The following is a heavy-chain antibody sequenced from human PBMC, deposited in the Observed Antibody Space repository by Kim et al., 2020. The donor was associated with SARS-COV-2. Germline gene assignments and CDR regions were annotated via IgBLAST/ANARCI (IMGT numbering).Heavy chain of an antibody. CDR3: ARDGYIVVVPAAIHTRRYYYYYMDV. D-gene: IGHD2-2*01. J-gene: IGHJ6*03. V-gene: IGHV1-3*01. CDR1: GYTFTSYA. CDR2: INAGNGNT. Sequence: ASVKVSCKASGYTFTSYAMHWVRQAPGQRLEWMGWINAGNGNTKYSQKFQGRVTITRDTSASTAYMELSSLRSEDTAVYYCARDGYIVVVPAAIHTRRYYYYYMDVWGKGTTVTVSS.